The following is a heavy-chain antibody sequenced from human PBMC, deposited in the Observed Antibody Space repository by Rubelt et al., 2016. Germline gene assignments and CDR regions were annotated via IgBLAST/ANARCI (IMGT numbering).Heavy chain of an antibody. V-gene: IGHV3-23*04. CDR3: AKGTGVIVTATIDY. CDR1: GFTFSNYA. Sequence: EVQLVESGGGLVQPGGSLRLSCAASGFTFSNYAMSWVRQAPGKGLEWVSVITGSGATTYYADSVKGRFTISRNNSNNKLYLQMTSRRAEDTAVYYCAKGTGVIVTATIDYWGQGNLVTVSS. J-gene: IGHJ4*02. CDR2: ITGSGATT. D-gene: IGHD5-12*01.